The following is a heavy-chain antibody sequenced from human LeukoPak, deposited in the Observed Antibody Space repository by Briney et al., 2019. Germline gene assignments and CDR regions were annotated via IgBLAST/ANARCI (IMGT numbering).Heavy chain of an antibody. CDR1: GGSISSGSYY. D-gene: IGHD3-10*01. CDR3: ARVRFGELQVDY. Sequence: SETLSLTCTVSGGSISSGSYYWSWIRQPAGKGLEWIGRIYTSGSTNYNPSLKSRVTISVYTSKNQFSLKLSSVTAADTNVYYCARVRFGELQVDYWGQGTLVTVSS. J-gene: IGHJ4*02. CDR2: IYTSGST. V-gene: IGHV4-61*02.